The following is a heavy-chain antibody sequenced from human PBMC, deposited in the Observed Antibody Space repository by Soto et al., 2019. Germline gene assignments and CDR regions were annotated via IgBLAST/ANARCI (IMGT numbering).Heavy chain of an antibody. J-gene: IGHJ4*02. D-gene: IGHD2-15*01. CDR3: ARTPRAQMIVLEAATRFDY. Sequence: GXSXKVSFKASGYTXTTYGFHLVRQAPGQGLEWMGWISPYNGDTNYAQNFQGRFTLTTDTSTSTAYMELRSLKYDDTAVYYCARTPRAQMIVLEAATRFDYWGQGNLVTVSS. V-gene: IGHV1-18*04. CDR2: ISPYNGDT. CDR1: GYTXTTYG.